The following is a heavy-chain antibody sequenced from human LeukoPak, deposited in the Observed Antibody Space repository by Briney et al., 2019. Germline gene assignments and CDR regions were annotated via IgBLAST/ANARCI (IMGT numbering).Heavy chain of an antibody. Sequence: ASVKVSCKASGYTFAGYYMHWVRQAPGQGLEWMGRINPNSGGTNYAQKFQGRVTMTRDTSISTAYMELSRLRSDDTAVYYGARDRTIFGVVPDYWGQGTLVTASA. D-gene: IGHD3-3*01. V-gene: IGHV1-2*06. CDR3: ARDRTIFGVVPDY. CDR2: INPNSGGT. CDR1: GYTFAGYY. J-gene: IGHJ4*02.